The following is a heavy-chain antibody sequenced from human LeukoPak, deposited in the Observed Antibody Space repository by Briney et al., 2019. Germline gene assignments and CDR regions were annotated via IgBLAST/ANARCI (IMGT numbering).Heavy chain of an antibody. Sequence: GGSLRLSCAASGFTFSNYGMHWVRQAPGKGLEWVAVIWYDGSDKYYADSVKGRFTISRDNSKNTVYLQMNSLRAEDTAVYYCARHSDTAMVISILSFNKAWYFDYWGQGTLVTVSS. D-gene: IGHD5-18*01. CDR3: ARHSDTAMVISILSFNKAWYFDY. CDR2: IWYDGSDK. V-gene: IGHV3-33*01. J-gene: IGHJ4*02. CDR1: GFTFSNYG.